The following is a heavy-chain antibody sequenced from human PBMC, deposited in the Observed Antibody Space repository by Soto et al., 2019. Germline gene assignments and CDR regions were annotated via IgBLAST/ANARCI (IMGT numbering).Heavy chain of an antibody. D-gene: IGHD3-16*02. CDR2: FDPEDGET. J-gene: IGHJ6*02. V-gene: IGHV1-24*01. CDR3: ATGLRLGELSPSSVDYYYYGMDV. CDR1: GYTLTELS. Sequence: GASVKVSCKVSGYTLTELSMHWVRQAPGKGLEWMGGFDPEDGETIYAQKFQGRVTTTEDTSTDTAYMELSSLRSEDTAVYYCATGLRLGELSPSSVDYYYYGMDVWGQGTTVTVSS.